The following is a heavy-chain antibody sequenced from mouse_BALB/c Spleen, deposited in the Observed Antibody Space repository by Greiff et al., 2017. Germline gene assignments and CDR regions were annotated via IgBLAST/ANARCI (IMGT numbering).Heavy chain of an antibody. CDR2: ISSGGSYT. V-gene: IGHV5-6-4*01. CDR1: GFTFSSYT. CDR3: TRDLRSSYAMDY. Sequence: EVMLVESGGGLVKPGGSLKLSCAASGFTFSSYTMSWVRQTPEKRLEWVATISSGGSYTYYPDSVKGRFTISRDNAKNTLYLQMSSLKSEDTAMYYCTRDLRSSYAMDYWGQGTSVTDSS. J-gene: IGHJ4*01. D-gene: IGHD1-3*01.